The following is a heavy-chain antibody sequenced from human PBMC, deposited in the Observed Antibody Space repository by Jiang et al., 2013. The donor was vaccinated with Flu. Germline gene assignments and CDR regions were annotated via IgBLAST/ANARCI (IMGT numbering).Heavy chain of an antibody. J-gene: IGHJ4*02. D-gene: IGHD1-26*01. V-gene: IGHV4-34*01. CDR3: ARIGIVGAIEVDY. CDR2: INHSGST. CDR1: GGSFSGYY. Sequence: LLKPSETLSLTCAVYGGSFSGYYWSWIRQPPGKGLEWIGEINHSGSTNYNPSLKSRVTISVDTSKNQFSLKLSSVTAADTAVYYCARIGIVGAIEVDYWGQGTLVTVSS.